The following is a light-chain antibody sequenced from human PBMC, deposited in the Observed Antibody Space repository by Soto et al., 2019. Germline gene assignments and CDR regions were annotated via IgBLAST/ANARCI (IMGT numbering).Light chain of an antibody. Sequence: QSVLTQPRSVSGAPGQSVTIPCTGTSSDVGGYNYVSWYQRHAGKGPKLIIYDVSERPSGVPDRFSASKSGNTASLTISGLQAEDEADYYCSSYAGNYVYVFGSRTKVTVL. V-gene: IGLV2-11*01. CDR1: SSDVGGYNY. CDR2: DVS. J-gene: IGLJ1*01. CDR3: SSYAGNYVYV.